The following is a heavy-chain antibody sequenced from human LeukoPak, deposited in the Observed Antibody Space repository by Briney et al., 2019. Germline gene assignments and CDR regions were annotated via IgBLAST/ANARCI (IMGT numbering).Heavy chain of an antibody. V-gene: IGHV1-69*13. CDR3: ASADIVVVPAAYGYFDY. J-gene: IGHJ4*02. Sequence: SVKVSCKASGGTFSSYAIGWVRQAPGQGLEWMGGIIPIFGTANYAQKFQGRVTITADESTSTAYMELSSLRSEDTAVYYCASADIVVVPAAYGYFDYWGQGTLVTVSS. CDR2: IIPIFGTA. D-gene: IGHD2-2*01. CDR1: GGTFSSYA.